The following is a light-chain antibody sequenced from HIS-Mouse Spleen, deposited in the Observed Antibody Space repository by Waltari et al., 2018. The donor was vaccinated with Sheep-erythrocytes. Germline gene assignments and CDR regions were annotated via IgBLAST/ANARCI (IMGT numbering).Light chain of an antibody. CDR3: MQALQTPIFT. CDR2: LGS. J-gene: IGKJ3*01. Sequence: DIVMTQSPLSLPVTPGEPASIPFRSSQSLLHSNGYNYLDWYLQKPGQSPQLLIYLGSNRASGVPDRFSGSGSGTDFTLKISRVEAEDVGVYYCMQALQTPIFTFGPGTKVDIK. CDR1: QSLLHSNGYNY. V-gene: IGKV2-28*01.